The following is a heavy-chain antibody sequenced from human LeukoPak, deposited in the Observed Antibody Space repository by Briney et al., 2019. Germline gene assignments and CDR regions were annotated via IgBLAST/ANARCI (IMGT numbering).Heavy chain of an antibody. D-gene: IGHD3-16*01. J-gene: IGHJ4*02. V-gene: IGHV1-69*13. CDR3: ARVGEFGINSAMVLPD. CDR2: IIPIFRRA. Sequence: ASVKVSCKVSGGTFSSYGFSWVRQAPGQGLEWMGGIIPIFRRANYAQKFQDRLTITADESTTEVYMELTRLKSDDTAIYYCARVGEFGINSAMVLPDWGQGSLVTVSS. CDR1: GGTFSSYG.